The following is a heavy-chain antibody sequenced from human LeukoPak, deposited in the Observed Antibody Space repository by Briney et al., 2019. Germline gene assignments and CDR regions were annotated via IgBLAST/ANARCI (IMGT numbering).Heavy chain of an antibody. Sequence: PGGSLRLSCAASGFTFSSYGMHWVRQAPGKGLEWVAVIWYDGSNKYYADSVKGRFTISRDNSKNTLYLQMNSLRAEDTAVYYCARDPGGYGEDWYFDLWGRGTLVTVSS. CDR1: GFTFSSYG. D-gene: IGHD5-12*01. V-gene: IGHV3-33*01. J-gene: IGHJ2*01. CDR3: ARDPGGYGEDWYFDL. CDR2: IWYDGSNK.